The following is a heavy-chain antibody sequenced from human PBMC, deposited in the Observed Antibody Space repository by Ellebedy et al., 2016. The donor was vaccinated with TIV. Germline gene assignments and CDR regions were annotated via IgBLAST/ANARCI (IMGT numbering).Heavy chain of an antibody. J-gene: IGHJ6*02. V-gene: IGHV3-11*06. CDR3: ARASETYTSGRYDQYGMDV. CDR2: ISVTSSYI. D-gene: IGHD6-19*01. Sequence: GGSLRLSCAASGFSFSDYYMSWVRQAPGKGLEWVSQISVTSSYIHYADSVKDRFTISRDNAKRLLSLQMNSLRADDTAVYYCARASETYTSGRYDQYGMDVWGQGTTVTVSS. CDR1: GFSFSDYY.